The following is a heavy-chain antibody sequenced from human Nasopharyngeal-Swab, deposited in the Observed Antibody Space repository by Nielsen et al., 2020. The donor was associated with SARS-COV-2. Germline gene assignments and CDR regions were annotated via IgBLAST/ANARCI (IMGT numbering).Heavy chain of an antibody. J-gene: IGHJ4*02. D-gene: IGHD3-3*01. V-gene: IGHV4-4*02. CDR3: ARIKSYRITIFGVGDFDY. CDR2: INHSGST. Sequence: VRQAPGKGLEWIGEINHSGSTNYNPSLKSRVTISVDKSKNQFSLKLSSVTAADTAVYYCARIKSYRITIFGVGDFDYWGQGTLVTVSS.